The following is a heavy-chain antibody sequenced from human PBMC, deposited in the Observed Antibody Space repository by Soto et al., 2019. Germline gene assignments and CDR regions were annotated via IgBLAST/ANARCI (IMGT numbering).Heavy chain of an antibody. J-gene: IGHJ4*02. V-gene: IGHV3-23*01. CDR1: GLIFSDYA. CDR2: ISGSGDKT. CDR3: AKDRFGIVGPVDY. D-gene: IGHD1-26*01. Sequence: PGGSLRLSCAASGLIFSDYATSWVRQAPGKGLECVACISGSGDKTFYADSVKGRFTISRDNSKNTVSLHMNSLRVDDTAVYFCAKDRFGIVGPVDYWGPGTLVTVSS.